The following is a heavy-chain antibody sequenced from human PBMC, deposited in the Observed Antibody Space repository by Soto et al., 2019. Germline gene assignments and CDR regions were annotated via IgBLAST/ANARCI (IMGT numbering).Heavy chain of an antibody. CDR3: AKDFATGTTGSDNWFDP. CDR2: ISGSGGST. CDR1: GFTFSSYA. D-gene: IGHD1-7*01. V-gene: IGHV3-23*01. J-gene: IGHJ5*02. Sequence: PXGSLRLSFAASGFTFSSYAMSGVRQAPGKGLEWVSAISGSGGSTYYADSVKGRFTISRDNSKNTLYLQMNSLRAEDTAVYYCAKDFATGTTGSDNWFDPWGQGTLVTVSS.